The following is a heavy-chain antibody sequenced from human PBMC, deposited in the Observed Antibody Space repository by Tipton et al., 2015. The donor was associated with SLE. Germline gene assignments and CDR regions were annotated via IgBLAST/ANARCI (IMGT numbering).Heavy chain of an antibody. J-gene: IGHJ3*02. CDR2: IYYSGST. D-gene: IGHD5-18*01. V-gene: IGHV4-59*01. Sequence: TLSLTCTVSGGSISSYYWSWIRQPPGKGLEWIGYIYYSGSTYYNPSLKSRVTISVDTSKNQFSLKLSSVTAADTAVYYCARDGEYSYGYGAFDIWGQGTMVTVSS. CDR1: GGSISSYY. CDR3: ARDGEYSYGYGAFDI.